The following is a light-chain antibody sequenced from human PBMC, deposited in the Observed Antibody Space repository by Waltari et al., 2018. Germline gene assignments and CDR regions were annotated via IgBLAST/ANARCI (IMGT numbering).Light chain of an antibody. CDR3: HQYNYWPPRT. Sequence: EIVMTQSPATLSVSPGERATLSCRASQSVSSNLAWYQQKPGQAPRLLIYGASTRATGIPARFSGSGSGTEFTLTISSLQSEDFAVYYCHQYNYWPPRTFGQGTKVEIK. CDR1: QSVSSN. CDR2: GAS. V-gene: IGKV3-15*01. J-gene: IGKJ1*01.